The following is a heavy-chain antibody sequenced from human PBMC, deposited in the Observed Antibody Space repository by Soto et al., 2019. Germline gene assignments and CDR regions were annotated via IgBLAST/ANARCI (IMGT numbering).Heavy chain of an antibody. J-gene: IGHJ5*02. CDR1: GGSFSGYY. V-gene: IGHV4-34*01. D-gene: IGHD3-16*02. CDR3: ARGTLYVWGSYRYMNWFDP. Sequence: PSETLSLTCAVYGGSFSGYYWSWIRQPPGKGLECIWEINHSGSTNYNPSLKSRVTISVDTSKNQFSLKLSSVTAADTAVYYCARGTLYVWGSYRYMNWFDPWGQGTLVTV. CDR2: INHSGST.